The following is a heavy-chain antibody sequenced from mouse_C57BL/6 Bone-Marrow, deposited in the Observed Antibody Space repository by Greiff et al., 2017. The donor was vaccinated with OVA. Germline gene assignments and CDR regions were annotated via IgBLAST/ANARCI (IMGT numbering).Heavy chain of an antibody. CDR2: ISYDGSN. CDR3: SYDHYAMDY. CDR1: GYSITSGYY. D-gene: IGHD2-12*01. J-gene: IGHJ4*01. Sequence: EVQLKESGPGLVKPSQSLSLTCSVTGYSITSGYYWNWIRQFPGNKLEWMGYISYDGSNNYNPSLKNRISITRDTSKNQFFLKLNSVTTEDTATYYCSYDHYAMDYWGQGTSVTVSS. V-gene: IGHV3-6*01.